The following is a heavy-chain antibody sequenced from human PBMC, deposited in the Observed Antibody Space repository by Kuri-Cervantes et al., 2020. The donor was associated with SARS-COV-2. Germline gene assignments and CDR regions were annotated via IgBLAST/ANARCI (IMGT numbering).Heavy chain of an antibody. J-gene: IGHJ6*02. Sequence: ASVKVSCKASGYTFTSYGISWVRQAPGQGLEWMGWISAYNGNTNYAQKLQGRVAMTTDTSTSTAYMELRSLRSDDTAVYYYARGGYSSSWPNYYYYYGMDVWGQGTTVTVSS. CDR2: ISAYNGNT. V-gene: IGHV1-18*01. D-gene: IGHD6-13*01. CDR1: GYTFTSYG. CDR3: ARGGYSSSWPNYYYYYGMDV.